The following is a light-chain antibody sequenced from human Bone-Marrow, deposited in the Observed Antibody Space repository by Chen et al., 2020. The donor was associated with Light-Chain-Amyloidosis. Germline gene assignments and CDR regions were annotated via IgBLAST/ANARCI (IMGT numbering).Light chain of an antibody. Sequence: NFMLTQPHSVSESPGKTVIISCTRSSGSIATNYVQWYQQRPGSSPTTVIYEDDQRPSGVPDRFSGSIDRSSNSASLTLSGLTTEDEADYYCQSYQGSSQGVFGGGTKLTVL. V-gene: IGLV6-57*01. J-gene: IGLJ3*02. CDR1: SGSIATNY. CDR3: QSYQGSSQGV. CDR2: EDD.